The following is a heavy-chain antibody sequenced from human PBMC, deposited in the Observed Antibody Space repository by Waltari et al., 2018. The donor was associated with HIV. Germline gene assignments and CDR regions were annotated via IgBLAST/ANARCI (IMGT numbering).Heavy chain of an antibody. J-gene: IGHJ6*02. V-gene: IGHV4-30-4*01. CDR2: IYYSGST. CDR1: GGSISSGDYY. D-gene: IGHD2-2*01. Sequence: QVQLQESGPGLVKPSQTLSLTCTVSGGSISSGDYYWSWIRQPPGKGLEWIGYIYYSGSTYYTPSLKSRVTISVDTSKNRFSLKLSSVSAADTAVYYCARAGSVFGTSPYGMDVWGQGTTVTVSS. CDR3: ARAGSVFGTSPYGMDV.